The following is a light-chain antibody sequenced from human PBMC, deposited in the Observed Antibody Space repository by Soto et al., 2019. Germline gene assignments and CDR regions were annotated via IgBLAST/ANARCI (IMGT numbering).Light chain of an antibody. Sequence: QSVLTQRPSVSAAPGQNVTISCSGSSSNIGGNSVSWYQQLPGTAPKLLIYDDNKRPSGIPDRFSGSKSGTSATLGITGFQTGDEADYYCGSWDSSLSAYVFGTGTKVTV. CDR2: DDN. CDR1: SSNIGGNS. V-gene: IGLV1-51*01. J-gene: IGLJ1*01. CDR3: GSWDSSLSAYV.